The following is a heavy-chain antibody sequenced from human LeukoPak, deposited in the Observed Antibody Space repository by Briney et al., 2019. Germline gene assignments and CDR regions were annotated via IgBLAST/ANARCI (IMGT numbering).Heavy chain of an antibody. CDR3: ARSGDYGSGSYWFDY. D-gene: IGHD3-10*01. V-gene: IGHV1-69*13. CDR2: IIPIFGTA. Sequence: SVKVSCKASGGTFSSYTISWVRQAPGQGLEWMGGIIPIFGTANYAQKFQGRVTITADESTSTAYMELSSLRSEDTAVYYCARSGDYGSGSYWFDYWGQGTLVTVSS. J-gene: IGHJ4*02. CDR1: GGTFSSYT.